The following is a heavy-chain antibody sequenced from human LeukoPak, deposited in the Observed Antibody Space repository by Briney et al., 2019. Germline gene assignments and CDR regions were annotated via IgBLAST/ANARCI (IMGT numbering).Heavy chain of an antibody. J-gene: IGHJ5*02. CDR3: ARGVRRFGVVSNWFDP. V-gene: IGHV3-21*01. CDR2: ISSGSSYI. CDR1: GFTFSSYS. Sequence: PGGSLRLSCTASGFTFSSYSMNWVRQAPGKGLEWVSSISSGSSYIYYADSVKGRFTISRDNAKNSLSLQMNSLRAEDTAVFYCARGVRRFGVVSNWFDPWGQGTLVTVSS. D-gene: IGHD3-3*01.